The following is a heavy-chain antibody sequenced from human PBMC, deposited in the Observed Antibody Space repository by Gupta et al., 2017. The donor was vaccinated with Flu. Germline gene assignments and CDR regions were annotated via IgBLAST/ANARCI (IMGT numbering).Heavy chain of an antibody. J-gene: IGHJ3*02. V-gene: IGHV4-4*08. D-gene: IGHD1-1*01. CDR2: SVKSGST. CDR3: ARDGTGRSFQI. CDR1: GGSIGSEY. Sequence: QVQLQESGPRVVKPSETLSLTCTVSGGSIGSEYWSWVRQSPGKGLEWIAYSVKSGSTKYNPSLKSRVTISVDTSKNQFSLKVTSVTAADTAVYYCARDGTGRSFQIWGQGTMVTVSS.